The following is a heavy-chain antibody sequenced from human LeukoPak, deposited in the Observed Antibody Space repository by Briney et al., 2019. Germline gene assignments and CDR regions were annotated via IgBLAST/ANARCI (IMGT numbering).Heavy chain of an antibody. CDR3: AKFRTGATYFDY. V-gene: IGHV3-30*18. Sequence: GRSLRLSCAASGFTFSSYGMHWVRQAPGKGLEWVAVISYDGSNKYYADSVKGRFTISRDNSKNTLYLQMNSLRAEDTAVYYCAKFRTGATYFDYWGQGTLVTVSS. J-gene: IGHJ4*02. D-gene: IGHD1-26*01. CDR1: GFTFSSYG. CDR2: ISYDGSNK.